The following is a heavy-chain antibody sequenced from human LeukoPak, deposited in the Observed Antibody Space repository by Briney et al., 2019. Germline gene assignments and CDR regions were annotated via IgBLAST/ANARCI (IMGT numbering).Heavy chain of an antibody. V-gene: IGHV1-24*01. CDR2: FDPEDGEA. J-gene: IGHJ1*01. Sequence: ASVKVSCKVSGYALSDLSIHWVRQAPGKGLEWMGGFDPEDGEAIYAQKFQGRVTMTEDTSSDTAYMELSSLGSEDTAVYYCAPXTXXISGSYWGQGSLVTVSS. D-gene: IGHD6-19*01. CDR1: GYALSDLS. CDR3: APXTXXISGSY.